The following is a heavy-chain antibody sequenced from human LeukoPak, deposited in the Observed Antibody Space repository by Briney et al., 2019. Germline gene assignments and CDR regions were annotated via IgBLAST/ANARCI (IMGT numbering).Heavy chain of an antibody. J-gene: IGHJ4*02. D-gene: IGHD6-13*01. CDR1: GFTFRGYD. Sequence: PGGSLRLSCAASGFTFRGYDMDWVRQAPGKGLEWVSYISGSSSTKYYADSVKGRFIISRDNAKNSLYLQMNSLRAEDTAVYYCARDYGVVRAAAGLNFDYWGQGTLVTVSS. V-gene: IGHV3-48*01. CDR2: ISGSSSTK. CDR3: ARDYGVVRAAAGLNFDY.